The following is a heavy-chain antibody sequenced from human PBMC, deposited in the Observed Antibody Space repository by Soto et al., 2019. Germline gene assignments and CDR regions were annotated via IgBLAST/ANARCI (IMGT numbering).Heavy chain of an antibody. CDR1: GFTFSSYG. CDR3: ARGWSGYYRSGGGAFDI. Sequence: GGSLRLSCAASGFTFSSYGMHWVRQAPGKGLEWVAVIWYDGSNKYYADSVKGRFTISRDNSKNTLYLQMNSLRAEDTAVYYCARGWSGYYRSGGGAFDIWGQGTLVTVSS. V-gene: IGHV3-33*01. J-gene: IGHJ4*02. CDR2: IWYDGSNK. D-gene: IGHD3-3*01.